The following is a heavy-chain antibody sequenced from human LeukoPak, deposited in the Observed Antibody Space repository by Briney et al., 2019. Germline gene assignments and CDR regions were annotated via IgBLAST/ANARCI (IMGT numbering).Heavy chain of an antibody. Sequence: GGSLRLSCAPSGFPFSSYEMNWVRKAPGKGLEWVSYISSIGSIIYYADSVKGRFTISRDKAKNSLYLQMNSLRAEDTAVYYCARDCGGSCYGLVTDAFDIWGQGTMVTVSS. CDR3: ARDCGGSCYGLVTDAFDI. J-gene: IGHJ3*02. CDR2: ISSIGSII. D-gene: IGHD2-15*01. CDR1: GFPFSSYE. V-gene: IGHV3-48*03.